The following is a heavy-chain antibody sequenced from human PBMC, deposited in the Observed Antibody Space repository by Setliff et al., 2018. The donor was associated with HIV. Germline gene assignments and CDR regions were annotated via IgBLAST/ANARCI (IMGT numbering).Heavy chain of an antibody. CDR2: IYTSGLT. D-gene: IGHD5-12*01. CDR1: GGSINSGGCY. J-gene: IGHJ4*02. Sequence: SETLSLTCTVSGGSINSGGCYWVWIRQPALKGLEWIGRIYTSGLTNYNPSLKSRVTISVDTSKNQFSLKLSSVTAADTAMYYCTRGRLYSGPHFWGQGTLVTVSS. V-gene: IGHV4-61*02. CDR3: TRGRLYSGPHF.